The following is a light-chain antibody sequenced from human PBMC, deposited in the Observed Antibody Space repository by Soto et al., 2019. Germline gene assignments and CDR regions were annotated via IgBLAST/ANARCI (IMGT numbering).Light chain of an antibody. CDR3: QQLYIFPLT. V-gene: IGKV1-9*01. CDR1: QGISSF. Sequence: DIHLTQSLSFLSASVGDRVTITCRASQGISSFLAWYQQKPGKAPNLLMYAASTLQSGVPSRFSGGESGTEYTLTISSLQPEDSATYYCQQLYIFPLTFGQGTRLEIK. J-gene: IGKJ5*01. CDR2: AAS.